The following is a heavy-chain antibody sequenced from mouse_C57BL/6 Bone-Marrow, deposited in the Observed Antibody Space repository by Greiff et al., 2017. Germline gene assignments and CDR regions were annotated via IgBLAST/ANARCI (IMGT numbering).Heavy chain of an antibody. Sequence: QVQLQQSGAELVRPGASVKLSCKASGYTFTDYYINWVKQRPGQGLEWIARIYPGSGNTYYNEKFKGKATLTAEKSSSTAYMQLSSLTSEDSAVYFCARGMITPYFDYWGQGTTLTVSS. J-gene: IGHJ2*01. D-gene: IGHD2-4*01. CDR2: IYPGSGNT. V-gene: IGHV1-76*01. CDR3: ARGMITPYFDY. CDR1: GYTFTDYY.